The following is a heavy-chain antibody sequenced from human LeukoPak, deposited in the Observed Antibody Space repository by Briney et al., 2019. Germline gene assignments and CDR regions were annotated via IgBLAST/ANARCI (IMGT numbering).Heavy chain of an antibody. CDR3: ARQITYSSSPFDY. V-gene: IGHV4-34*01. CDR2: INVGGGT. CDR1: GGSSSGFY. Sequence: SETLSLTCVVYGGSSSGFYWTWIRQTPGKGLEWIGKINVGGGTNYNPSLKSRVTISVDTSKNQFSLKLSSVTAADTAVYYCARQITYSSSPFDYWGQGTLVTVSS. D-gene: IGHD6-6*01. J-gene: IGHJ4*02.